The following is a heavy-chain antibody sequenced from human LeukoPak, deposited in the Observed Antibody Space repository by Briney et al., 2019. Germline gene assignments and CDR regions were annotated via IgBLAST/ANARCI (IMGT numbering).Heavy chain of an antibody. CDR3: ARWEED. V-gene: IGHV3-30-3*01. CDR2: ISYDGGKE. D-gene: IGHD1-26*01. Sequence: GGSLRLSCAASGFTFSSYALHWVRQAPGKGLEWVSVISYDGGKEYYADSVKGRFTISRDNAKNSLYLQMNSLRAEDTAVYYSARWEEDWGQGTLVTVSS. J-gene: IGHJ4*02. CDR1: GFTFSSYA.